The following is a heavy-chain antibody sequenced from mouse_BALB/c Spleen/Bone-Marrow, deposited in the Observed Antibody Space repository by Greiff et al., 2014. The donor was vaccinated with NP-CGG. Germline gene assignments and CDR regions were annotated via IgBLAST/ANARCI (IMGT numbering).Heavy chain of an antibody. CDR3: ARHERGYPYALDY. V-gene: IGHV2-6-2*01. Sequence: VQLQQSGPDLVAPSQSLSITCTVSGFSLTTFGVHWVRQPPGKGLEWLVVIWSDGSTTYNSTLKSRLSISKDNSKSQVFLQMNSLHTDDTAMYYCARHERGYPYALDYWGQGTSVTVPS. J-gene: IGHJ4*01. CDR1: GFSLTTFG. D-gene: IGHD5-1-1*01. CDR2: IWSDGST.